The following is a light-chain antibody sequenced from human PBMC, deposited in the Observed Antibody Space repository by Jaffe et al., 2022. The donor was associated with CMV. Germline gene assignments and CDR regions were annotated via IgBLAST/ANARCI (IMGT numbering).Light chain of an antibody. CDR2: DAS. CDR3: QQRSSSFLT. CDR1: QSVKSY. Sequence: EIVLTQSPATLSSSPGERVTLSCRASQSVKSYLAWYQQKLGQAPRLLIYDASKRATGVPARFSGSGSGTDFTLTISSLETEDFAVYYCQQRSSSFLTFGGGTKVEIK. V-gene: IGKV3-11*01. J-gene: IGKJ4*01.